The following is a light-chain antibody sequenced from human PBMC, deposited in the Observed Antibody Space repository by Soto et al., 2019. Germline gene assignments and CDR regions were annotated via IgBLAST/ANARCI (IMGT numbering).Light chain of an antibody. CDR1: SSNIGADYD. J-gene: IGLJ3*02. V-gene: IGLV1-40*01. CDR3: QSYDSSLSGLV. Sequence: QSVLTQPRSVSGAPGQRVTISCTGSSSNIGADYDVHWYQQLPGTGPKLLIYINTNRPSGVPDRFSASKSGTSASLAITGLQPEDEADYYCQSYDSSLSGLVFGGGTKVTVL. CDR2: INT.